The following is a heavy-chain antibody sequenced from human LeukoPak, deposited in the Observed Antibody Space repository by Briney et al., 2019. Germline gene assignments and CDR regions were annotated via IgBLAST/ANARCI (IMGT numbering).Heavy chain of an antibody. CDR1: GGSFSGYY. J-gene: IGHJ4*02. V-gene: IGHV4-34*01. Sequence: SETLSLTCAVYGGSFSGYYWSWIRQPPGKGLEWIGEINHSGSTNYNPSLKSRVTISVDTSKNQFSLKLSSVTTADTAVYYCARGRNYYGSGSLVDYWGQGTLVTVSS. CDR3: ARGRNYYGSGSLVDY. CDR2: INHSGST. D-gene: IGHD3-10*01.